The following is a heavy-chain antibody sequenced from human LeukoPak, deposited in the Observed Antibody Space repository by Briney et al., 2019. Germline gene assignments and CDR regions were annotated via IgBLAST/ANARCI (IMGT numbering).Heavy chain of an antibody. CDR1: GGSFSGYY. Sequence: SETLSLTCAVYGGSFSGYYWSWIRQPPGKGLEWIGEINHSGSTNYNPSLKSRVTISVDTSKNQFSLKLSSVTAADTAVYYCARGGARWGYSSSWYPSPYYFDYWGQGTLVTVSS. CDR2: INHSGST. CDR3: ARGGARWGYSSSWYPSPYYFDY. D-gene: IGHD6-13*01. V-gene: IGHV4-34*01. J-gene: IGHJ4*02.